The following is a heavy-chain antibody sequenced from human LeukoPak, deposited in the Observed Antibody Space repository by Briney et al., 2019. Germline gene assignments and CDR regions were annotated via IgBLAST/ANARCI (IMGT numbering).Heavy chain of an antibody. D-gene: IGHD5-12*01. CDR1: GFTFSSYS. J-gene: IGHJ4*02. CDR2: ISSSSSYI. CDR3: ARGGSGYDLVFDY. V-gene: IGHV3-21*04. Sequence: GGSLRLSCAASGFTFSSYSMNWVRQAPGKGLEWVSSISSSSSYIYYADSVKGRFTISRDNAKDSLYLQMNSLRPEDTAVYYCARGGSGYDLVFDYWGQGTLVTVSS.